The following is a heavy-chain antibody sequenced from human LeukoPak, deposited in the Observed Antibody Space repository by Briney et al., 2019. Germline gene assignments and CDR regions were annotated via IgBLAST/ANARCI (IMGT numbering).Heavy chain of an antibody. V-gene: IGHV4-34*01. J-gene: IGHJ3*02. CDR3: ARGKEGRITMIVVVTRPRAFDI. D-gene: IGHD3-22*01. Sequence: SETLSLTCAVCGGSFSGYYWSWIRQPPGKGLEWIGEINHSGSTNYNPSLKSRVTISVDTSKNQFSLKLSSVTAADTAVYYCARGKEGRITMIVVVTRPRAFDIWGQGTMVTVSS. CDR1: GGSFSGYY. CDR2: INHSGST.